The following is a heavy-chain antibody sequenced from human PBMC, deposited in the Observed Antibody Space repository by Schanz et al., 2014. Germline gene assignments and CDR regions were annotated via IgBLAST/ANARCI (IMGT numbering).Heavy chain of an antibody. D-gene: IGHD3-22*01. V-gene: IGHV3-23*01. CDR1: GFTFSIYG. Sequence: EVQLLESGGGLVQPGGSLRLSCAASGFTFSIYGMSWVRQAPGKGLEWVSRMIGSGSSVFYADSVKGRFTISRDNLKNTVYLQMNSLRAGDTAVYYCAKDGRLPYYGTGSDFDYGGQGTLVAVYS. J-gene: IGHJ4*02. CDR2: MIGSGSSV. CDR3: AKDGRLPYYGTGSDFDY.